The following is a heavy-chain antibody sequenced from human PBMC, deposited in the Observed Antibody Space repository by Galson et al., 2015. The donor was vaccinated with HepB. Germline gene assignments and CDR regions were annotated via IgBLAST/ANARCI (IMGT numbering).Heavy chain of an antibody. CDR1: GFDVSAFA. V-gene: IGHV3-30*04. Sequence: SLRLSCAASGFDVSAFAMHWVRRTPGKGLEWVAVLSSNEKNIYYADSVRGRFTISRDNSKDTLYLQMNSLRAEDTAVYYCARTFYFDYWGQGTPVTVSS. CDR2: LSSNEKNI. J-gene: IGHJ4*02. CDR3: ARTFYFDY.